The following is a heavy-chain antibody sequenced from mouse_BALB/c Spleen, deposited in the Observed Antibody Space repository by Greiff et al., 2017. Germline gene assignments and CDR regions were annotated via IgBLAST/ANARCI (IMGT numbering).Heavy chain of an antibody. V-gene: IGHV5-6-5*01. CDR1: GFTFSSYA. D-gene: IGHD2-2*01. J-gene: IGHJ4*01. CDR3: ARRGGYYHAMDY. CDR2: ISSGGST. Sequence: DVMLVESGGGLVKPGGSLKLSCAASGFTFSSYAMSWVRQTPEKRLEWVASISSGGSTYYPDSVKGRFTISRDNARNILYLQMSSLRSEDTAMYYCARRGGYYHAMDYWGQGTSVTVSS.